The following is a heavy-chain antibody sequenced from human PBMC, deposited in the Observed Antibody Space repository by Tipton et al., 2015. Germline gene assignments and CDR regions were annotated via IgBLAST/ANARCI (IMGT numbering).Heavy chain of an antibody. Sequence: QLVQSGAEVKKPGASVKVSCKTSGYTFTHFFLHWVRQAPGQGPEWIGRINPNTGATNYAQKFQGRVTLARDTSISTAYMFLSGLTSDDTAVYFCARGFEWVSNVPYLDFWGQGTQVTVSS. CDR1: GYTFTHFF. CDR3: ARGFEWVSNVPYLDF. J-gene: IGHJ4*02. V-gene: IGHV1-2*06. D-gene: IGHD3-9*01. CDR2: INPNTGAT.